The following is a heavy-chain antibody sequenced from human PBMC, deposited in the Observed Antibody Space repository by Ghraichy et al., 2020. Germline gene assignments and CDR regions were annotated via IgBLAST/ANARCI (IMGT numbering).Heavy chain of an antibody. CDR1: GFTFSTYL. Sequence: GGSLRLSCAASGFTFSTYLMHWVRQAPGKGLVWVSRISSDGTTTSYPDSMEGRFTISRDNAKNTLYLQMNSLRAEDTAVYYCARAPDYPDASDYWGQRTLVTVSS. CDR2: ISSDGTTT. J-gene: IGHJ4*02. D-gene: IGHD3-16*01. CDR3: ARAPDYPDASDY. V-gene: IGHV3-74*01.